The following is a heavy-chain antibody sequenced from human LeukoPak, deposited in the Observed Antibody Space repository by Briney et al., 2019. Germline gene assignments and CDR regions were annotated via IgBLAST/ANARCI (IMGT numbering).Heavy chain of an antibody. Sequence: PGGSLRLSCAACGFTFSHYTIGWVRQAPGKGLERVASITSSSHIYYADSVKGRFTISRDNAKNEVYLQMNSLRGEDTAIYYCARVMMGATVTTFHYYCMDVWGVGTAVTVSS. CDR3: ARVMMGATVTTFHYYCMDV. D-gene: IGHD4-11*01. CDR1: GFTFSHYT. CDR2: ITSSSHI. J-gene: IGHJ6*03. V-gene: IGHV3-69-1*01.